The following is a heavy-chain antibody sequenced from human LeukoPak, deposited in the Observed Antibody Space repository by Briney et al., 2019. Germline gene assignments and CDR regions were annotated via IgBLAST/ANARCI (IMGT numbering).Heavy chain of an antibody. CDR3: ARHSGPYRSRWFVF. CDR2: IYYSGST. V-gene: IGHV4-39*01. D-gene: IGHD6-13*01. J-gene: IGHJ4*02. CDR1: GGSISTSSVY. Sequence: SETLSHTCTVSGGSISTSSVYWGWIRQPPGKGLEWIGSIYYSGSTSYNPSLKSRVTISVDTSKNQFPLKLSSVTAADTAVYYCARHSGPYRSRWFVFWRQGTLVTVSS.